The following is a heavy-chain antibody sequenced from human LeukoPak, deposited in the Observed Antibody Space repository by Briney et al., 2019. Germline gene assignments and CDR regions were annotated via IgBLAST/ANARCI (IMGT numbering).Heavy chain of an antibody. CDR3: AREFRHDYGGMGFDY. Sequence: PGGSLRLSCAASGFTFSSYAMHWVRQAPGKGLEWVAVISYDGSNKYYADSVKGRFTISRDNSKNTLYLQMYSLRAEDTAVYYCAREFRHDYGGMGFDYWGQGTLVTGSS. V-gene: IGHV3-30*04. CDR1: GFTFSSYA. J-gene: IGHJ4*02. D-gene: IGHD4-23*01. CDR2: ISYDGSNK.